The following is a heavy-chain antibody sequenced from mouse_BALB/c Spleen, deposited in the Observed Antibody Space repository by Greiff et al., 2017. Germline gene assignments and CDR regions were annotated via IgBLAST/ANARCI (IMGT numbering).Heavy chain of an antibody. V-gene: IGHV1-7*01. CDR3: ALYDYFYYSDY. J-gene: IGHJ2*01. D-gene: IGHD2-4*01. Sequence: QVQLQQSGAELAKPGASVKMSCKASGYTFTSYWMHWVKQRPGQGLEWIGYINPSTGYTEYNQKFKDKATLTADKSSSTAYMQLSSLTSEDSAVYYCALYDYFYYSDYWGQGTTLTVSS. CDR2: INPSTGYT. CDR1: GYTFTSYW.